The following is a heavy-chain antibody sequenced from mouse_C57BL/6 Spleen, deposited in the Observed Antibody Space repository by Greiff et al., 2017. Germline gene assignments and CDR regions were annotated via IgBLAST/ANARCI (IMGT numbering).Heavy chain of an antibody. D-gene: IGHD1-1*01. J-gene: IGHJ2*01. CDR1: GYAFSSYW. CDR2: IYPGDGDT. V-gene: IGHV1-80*01. Sequence: VQLQQSGAELVKPGASVKISCKASGYAFSSYWMNWVKQRPGKGLEWIGQIYPGDGDTNYNGKFKGKATLTADKSSSTAYMQLSSLTSEDSAVYCCAREGLSYYSFDYWGQGTTLTVSS. CDR3: AREGLSYYSFDY.